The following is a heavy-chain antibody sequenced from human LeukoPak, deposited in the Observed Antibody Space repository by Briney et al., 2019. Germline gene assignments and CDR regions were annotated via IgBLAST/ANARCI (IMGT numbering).Heavy chain of an antibody. V-gene: IGHV4-39*01. CDR1: GGSISSSSYY. CDR3: ARGTYSGSSNFDY. Sequence: PSETLSLTCTVSGGSISSSSYYWGWIRQPPGKGLEWIGSIYYSGSTYYNPSLKSRVTISVDTSKNQFSLKLSSVTAADTAVYYCARGTYSGSSNFDYWGQGTLVTVSS. D-gene: IGHD6-6*01. J-gene: IGHJ4*02. CDR2: IYYSGST.